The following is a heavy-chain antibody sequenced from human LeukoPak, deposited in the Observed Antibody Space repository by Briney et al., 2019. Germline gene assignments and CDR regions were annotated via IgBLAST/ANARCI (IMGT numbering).Heavy chain of an antibody. J-gene: IGHJ4*02. CDR1: GFTFSSYA. D-gene: IGHD2-21*01. CDR3: AKIHSDPPSSY. CDR2: IGNSGGGT. V-gene: IGHV3-23*01. Sequence: GGSLRLSCAASGFTFSSYAMSWVRQAPGKGLEWVSVIGNSGGGTYYADSVKGRFTISRDNSKSTLYLQMNSLRAEDTAVYYCAKIHSDPPSSYWGQGTLVTVSS.